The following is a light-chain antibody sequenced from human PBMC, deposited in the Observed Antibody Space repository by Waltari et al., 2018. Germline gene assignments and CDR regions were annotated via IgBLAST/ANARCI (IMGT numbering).Light chain of an antibody. CDR1: KDITSY. CDR3: QQGKSFPLT. CDR2: AAS. Sequence: DIQMTQFPSSVAASVGDRVTITCRASKDITSYLAWYQQKPGKAPKLLMYAASSLLSGVPSRFSGSGSGTDFTLTISSLQPEGFATYYCQQGKSFPLTFGGGTKVEIK. J-gene: IGKJ4*01. V-gene: IGKV1-12*01.